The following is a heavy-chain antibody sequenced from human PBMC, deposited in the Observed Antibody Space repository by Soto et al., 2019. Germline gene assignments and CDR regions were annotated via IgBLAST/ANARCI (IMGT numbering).Heavy chain of an antibody. CDR1: GFTFSNHA. CDR3: AKRQGIGAAAKNFDF. J-gene: IGHJ4*02. D-gene: IGHD6-13*01. V-gene: IGHV3-23*01. Sequence: LRLSCAASGFTFSNHAMSWVRQAPGKGLEWVSGISDSGGLTYYADSVKGRFNMPRDNSKNTLYLQMKNLRAEDTAVYFCAKRQGIGAAAKNFDFWGQGTLVTVSS. CDR2: ISDSGGLT.